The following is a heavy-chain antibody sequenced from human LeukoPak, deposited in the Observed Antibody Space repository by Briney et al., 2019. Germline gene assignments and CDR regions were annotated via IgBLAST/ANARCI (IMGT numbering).Heavy chain of an antibody. CDR2: MNPKSGNT. CDR1: GYTFTSYD. Sequence: ASVKVSCKASGYTFTSYDINWVRQATGQGLEWMGWMNPKSGNTGYAQKLQGRVTMTTDTSTSTAYMELRSLRSDDTAVYYCARDRLDYYDSSGYSDYWGQGTLVTVSS. V-gene: IGHV1-8*01. CDR3: ARDRLDYYDSSGYSDY. J-gene: IGHJ4*02. D-gene: IGHD3-22*01.